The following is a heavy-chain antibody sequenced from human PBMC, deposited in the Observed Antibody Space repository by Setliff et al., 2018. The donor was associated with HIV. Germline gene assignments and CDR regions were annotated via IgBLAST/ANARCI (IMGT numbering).Heavy chain of an antibody. CDR2: IIHSGGT. Sequence: SETLSLTCAVYGGSFSGYYWTWIRQPPGRGLEWIGEIIHSGGTNYNRSLKSRVPISVDTSKNQFSLNLSSVTAADTAVYYCARGGLGVVGAIDYWSQGTLVTVSS. CDR1: GGSFSGYY. CDR3: ARGGLGVVGAIDY. D-gene: IGHD2-15*01. V-gene: IGHV4-34*01. J-gene: IGHJ4*02.